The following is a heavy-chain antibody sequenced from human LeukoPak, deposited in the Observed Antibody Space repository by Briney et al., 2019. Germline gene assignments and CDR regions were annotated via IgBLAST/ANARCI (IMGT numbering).Heavy chain of an antibody. CDR3: ATDLTGEEDY. CDR1: GFTFDDYA. D-gene: IGHD7-27*01. Sequence: GRSLRLSCAASGFTFDDYAMHWVRQAPGKGLEWVSGISWNSGSIGYADSVRGRFTISRDNAKNRLYLQMDSLRAEDTAVYYCATDLTGEEDYWGQGTLVTVSS. CDR2: ISWNSGSI. J-gene: IGHJ4*02. V-gene: IGHV3-9*01.